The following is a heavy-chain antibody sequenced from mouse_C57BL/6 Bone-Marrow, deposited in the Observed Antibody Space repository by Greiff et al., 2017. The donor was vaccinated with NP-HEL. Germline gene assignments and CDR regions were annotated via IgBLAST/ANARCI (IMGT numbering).Heavy chain of an antibody. D-gene: IGHD2-10*02. CDR1: GYTFTSYW. J-gene: IGHJ1*03. Sequence: QVQLQQPGAELVKPGASVKLSCKASGYTFTSYWMHWVKQRPGQGLEWIGMIHPNSGSNNYNEKFKSKATLTVDKSSSTAYMQLSSLTSEDSAVYYCARSGYGPWYFDVWGTGTTVTVSS. CDR2: IHPNSGSN. CDR3: ARSGYGPWYFDV. V-gene: IGHV1-64*01.